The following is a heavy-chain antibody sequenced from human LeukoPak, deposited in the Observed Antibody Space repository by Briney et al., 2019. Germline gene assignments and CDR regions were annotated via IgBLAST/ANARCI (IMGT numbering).Heavy chain of an antibody. D-gene: IGHD3-10*01. Sequence: SVKVSCKASGGTFSSYAISWVRQAPGQGLEWMGVIIPIFGTANYAQKFQGRVTITADESTSTAYMELSSLRSEDTAVYYCARRRGSLLGFGENPHYYMDVWGKGTTVTVSS. CDR1: GGTFSSYA. V-gene: IGHV1-69*13. J-gene: IGHJ6*03. CDR3: ARRRGSLLGFGENPHYYMDV. CDR2: IIPIFGTA.